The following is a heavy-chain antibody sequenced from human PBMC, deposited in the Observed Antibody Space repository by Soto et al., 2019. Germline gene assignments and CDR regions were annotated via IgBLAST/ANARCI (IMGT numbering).Heavy chain of an antibody. Sequence: GGSLRLSCAASGFTFYDYTMHWVRQAPGKGLEWVSLISWDGGSTYYADSVKGRFTISRDNSKNSLYLQMNSLRTEDTALYYCAKGAPYYYYGMDVWGQGTTVTVSS. CDR1: GFTFYDYT. V-gene: IGHV3-43*01. CDR3: AKGAPYYYYGMDV. CDR2: ISWDGGST. J-gene: IGHJ6*02.